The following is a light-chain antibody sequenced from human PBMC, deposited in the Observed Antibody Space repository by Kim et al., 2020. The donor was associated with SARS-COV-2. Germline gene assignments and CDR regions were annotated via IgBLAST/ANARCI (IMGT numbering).Light chain of an antibody. Sequence: DIQMTQSPSTLSASVGDRVTITCRASQSINNWLAWYQQKQGKAPKLLIYMASTLESGVPSRFSGSGSGTEFTLTISSLQPDDFATYYCQQDNSYPLTFGGGTKVDIK. CDR1: QSINNW. J-gene: IGKJ4*01. CDR2: MAS. V-gene: IGKV1-5*03. CDR3: QQDNSYPLT.